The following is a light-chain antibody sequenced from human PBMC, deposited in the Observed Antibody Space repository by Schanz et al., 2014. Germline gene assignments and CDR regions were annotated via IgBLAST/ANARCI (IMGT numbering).Light chain of an antibody. CDR3: SSNGGVNIYV. Sequence: QSALTQPPSASGSPGQSVTISCTGTSSDVGAYNYVSWYQQHPGKAPKLMIYEVNKRPSGVPDRFSGSKSGNTASLTVSGLQAEDEADYYCSSNGGVNIYVFGTGTKLTVL. J-gene: IGLJ1*01. V-gene: IGLV2-8*01. CDR2: EVN. CDR1: SSDVGAYNY.